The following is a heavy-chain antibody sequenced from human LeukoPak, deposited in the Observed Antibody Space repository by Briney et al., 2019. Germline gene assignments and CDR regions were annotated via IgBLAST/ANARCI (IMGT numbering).Heavy chain of an antibody. V-gene: IGHV1-2*02. CDR3: ARDEVHYYDSSGYHSWYFDY. Sequence: ASVKVSCKASGYTFTGYYMHWVRQAPGQGLEWMGWINLNSGGTNYAQKFQGRVTMTRDTSISTPYMELSRLRSDDTAVYYCARDEVHYYDSSGYHSWYFDYWGQGTLVTVSS. J-gene: IGHJ4*02. CDR2: INLNSGGT. D-gene: IGHD3-22*01. CDR1: GYTFTGYY.